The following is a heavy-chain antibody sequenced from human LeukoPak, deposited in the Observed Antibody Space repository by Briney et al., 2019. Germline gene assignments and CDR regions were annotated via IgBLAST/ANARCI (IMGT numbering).Heavy chain of an antibody. V-gene: IGHV3-23*01. Sequence: QPGGSLRLSCAASGFTFSSYAMSWVRQAPGKGLEWVSAISGSGGSTYYADSVKGRFTISRDNSKNSLYLQMNSLRAEDTAVYYCARGHGSSDAFDIWGQGTMVTVSS. CDR1: GFTFSSYA. CDR3: ARGHGSSDAFDI. J-gene: IGHJ3*02. CDR2: ISGSGGST. D-gene: IGHD1-26*01.